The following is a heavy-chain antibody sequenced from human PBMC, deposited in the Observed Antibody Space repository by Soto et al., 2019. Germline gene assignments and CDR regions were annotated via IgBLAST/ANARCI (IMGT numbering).Heavy chain of an antibody. D-gene: IGHD3-3*01. Sequence: EVQLVESGGGLVQPGGSLKLSCAASGFTFSGSAMHWVRQASGKGLEWVGRIRSKPNNYATAYGASVKGRFTISRDDSKNTAYLHMNSLNTEETAVYYCSRQASDFWSGKPQYYMDVWGKGTTVTVSS. CDR3: SRQASDFWSGKPQYYMDV. CDR1: GFTFSGSA. V-gene: IGHV3-73*01. CDR2: IRSKPNNYAT. J-gene: IGHJ6*03.